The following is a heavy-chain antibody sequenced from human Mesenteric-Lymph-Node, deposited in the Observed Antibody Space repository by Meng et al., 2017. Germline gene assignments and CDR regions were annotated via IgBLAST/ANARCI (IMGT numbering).Heavy chain of an antibody. CDR2: INHSGST. V-gene: IGHV4-34*01. D-gene: IGHD6-13*01. Sequence: QVQLQQWGVGLLKPSETLSLTCAVHGGSFSGYYWSWIRQPPGKGLEWIGEINHSGSTNYNPSLKSRVTISVDTSKNQFSLKLSSVTAADTAVYYCARGGGNSWYIDYWGQGTLVTVSS. CDR3: ARGGGNSWYIDY. J-gene: IGHJ4*02. CDR1: GGSFSGYY.